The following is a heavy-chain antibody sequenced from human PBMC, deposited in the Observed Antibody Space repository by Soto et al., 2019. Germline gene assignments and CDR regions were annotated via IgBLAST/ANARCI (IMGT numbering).Heavy chain of an antibody. V-gene: IGHV4-30-2*03. J-gene: IGHJ6*02. CDR1: GVSINSGGYS. D-gene: IGHD3-3*01. Sequence: SETLSLTCTVSGVSINSGGYSWTWIRQPPGKGLEWIGFIYHTGTTSYNPSLKSRVTISVDTSKNQFSLKLSSVTAADTAVYYCASYYDFWSGYGYYYGMDVWGQGTTVTVS. CDR2: IYHTGTT. CDR3: ASYYDFWSGYGYYYGMDV.